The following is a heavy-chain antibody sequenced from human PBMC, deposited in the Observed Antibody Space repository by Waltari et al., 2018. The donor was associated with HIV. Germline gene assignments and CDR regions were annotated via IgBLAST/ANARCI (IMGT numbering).Heavy chain of an antibody. CDR1: GGSISSYY. J-gene: IGHJ4*02. CDR3: ARGVSRSLEWLYDY. V-gene: IGHV4-59*01. D-gene: IGHD3-3*01. CDR2: IYYSGST. Sequence: QVQLQESGPGLVKPSETLSLTCTVSGGSISSYYWSWIRQPPGKGLEWIGYIYYSGSTNYNPSLKSRVTISVDTSKNQFSLKLSSVTAADTAVYYCARGVSRSLEWLYDYWGQGTLVTVSS.